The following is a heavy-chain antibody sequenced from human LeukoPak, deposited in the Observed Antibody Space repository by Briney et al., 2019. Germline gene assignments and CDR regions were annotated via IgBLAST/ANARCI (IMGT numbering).Heavy chain of an antibody. CDR1: GGSISSSSYY. Sequence: PSETLSLTCTVSGGSISSSSYYWGWIRQPPGKGLEWIGSIYYSGSTYYNPSLKSRVTISVDTSKNQFSLKLSSVTAADTAVYYCAREGRGDGYNCFDYWGQGTLVTVSS. D-gene: IGHD5-24*01. CDR2: IYYSGST. J-gene: IGHJ4*02. CDR3: AREGRGDGYNCFDY. V-gene: IGHV4-39*07.